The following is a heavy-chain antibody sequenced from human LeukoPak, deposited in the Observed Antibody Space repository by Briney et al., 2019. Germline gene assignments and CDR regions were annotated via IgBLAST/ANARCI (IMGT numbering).Heavy chain of an antibody. J-gene: IGHJ6*03. CDR3: ARTQNYYYIDV. CDR2: ISSDGSIT. CDR1: GFTFSSYW. Sequence: PGGSLRLSCTASGFTFSSYWMHWVRQTPGKGLVWVSRISSDGSITNYADSVMGRFTISRDNAKNTLFLQMNSLRAEDTAVYYCARTQNYYYIDVWGKGTTVTISS. V-gene: IGHV3-74*01.